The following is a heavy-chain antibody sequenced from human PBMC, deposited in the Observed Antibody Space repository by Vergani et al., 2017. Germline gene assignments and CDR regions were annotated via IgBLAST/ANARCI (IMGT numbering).Heavy chain of an antibody. J-gene: IGHJ4*02. D-gene: IGHD3-22*01. V-gene: IGHV5-51*01. CDR1: GYSFTSYW. CDR3: ARQDYSDSSGYPYYFDF. CDR2: IYPGDSDT. Sequence: EVPLVQSGAAVKKPGESLKISCTGSGYSFTSYWIGWVRQMPGKGLEWMGIIYPGDSDTRYSPSFQGQVTISADKSISTAYLQWSSLKASDTAIYYCARQDYSDSSGYPYYFDFWGQGTLVTVSS.